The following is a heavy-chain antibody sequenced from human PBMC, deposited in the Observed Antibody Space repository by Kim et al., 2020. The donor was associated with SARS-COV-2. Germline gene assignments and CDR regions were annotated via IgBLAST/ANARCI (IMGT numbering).Heavy chain of an antibody. CDR2: IYYSGST. J-gene: IGHJ6*02. CDR1: GGSISSGGYY. Sequence: SETLSLTCTVSGGSISSGGYYWSWIRQHPGKGLEWIGYIYYSGSTYYNPSLKSRVTISVDTSKNQFSLKLSSVTAADTAVYYCARDLRYCSSTSCYGGRYGMDVWGQGTTVTVSS. D-gene: IGHD2-2*01. V-gene: IGHV4-31*03. CDR3: ARDLRYCSSTSCYGGRYGMDV.